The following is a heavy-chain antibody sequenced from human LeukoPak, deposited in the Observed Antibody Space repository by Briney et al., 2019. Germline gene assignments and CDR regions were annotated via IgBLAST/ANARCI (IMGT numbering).Heavy chain of an antibody. CDR1: GFTFSSYA. D-gene: IGHD3-3*01. Sequence: PGGSLRLSCAASGFTFSSYAMSWVRQAPGKGLEWVSAISGSGGSTYYADSVKGRFTISRDNSKNTLYLQMNSLRAEDTAVYYCAKDGGVLRFLEWFFDYWGQGTLVTVSS. CDR2: ISGSGGST. V-gene: IGHV3-23*01. CDR3: AKDGGVLRFLEWFFDY. J-gene: IGHJ4*02.